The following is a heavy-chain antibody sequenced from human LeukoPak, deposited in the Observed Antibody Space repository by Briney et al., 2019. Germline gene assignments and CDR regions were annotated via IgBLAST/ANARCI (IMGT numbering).Heavy chain of an antibody. CDR2: IIPIFGTA. V-gene: IGHV1-69*06. Sequence: SVKVSCKASGYTFTGYYMHWVRQAPGQGLEWMGGIIPIFGTANYAQKFQGRVTITADKSTSTAYMELSSLRSEDTAVYYCARNRGFGAYYYYGMDVWGKGTTVTVSS. CDR1: GYTFTGYY. CDR3: ARNRGFGAYYYYGMDV. D-gene: IGHD5-12*01. J-gene: IGHJ6*04.